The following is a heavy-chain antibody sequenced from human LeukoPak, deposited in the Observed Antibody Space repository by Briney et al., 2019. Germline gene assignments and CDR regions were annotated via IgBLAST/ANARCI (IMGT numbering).Heavy chain of an antibody. J-gene: IGHJ4*02. V-gene: IGHV3-30*18. CDR2: ISSDGSEE. CDR3: AKDRSGTYGLVEY. Sequence: GLEWVALISSDGSEEHYADSVKDRFTISRDNSKNTLYLQMNSLRAEDTALYYCAKDRSGTYGLVEYWGQGTLVSVSS. D-gene: IGHD1-26*01.